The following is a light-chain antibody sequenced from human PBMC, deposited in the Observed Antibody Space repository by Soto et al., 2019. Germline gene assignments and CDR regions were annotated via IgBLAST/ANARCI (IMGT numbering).Light chain of an antibody. V-gene: IGLV2-14*01. J-gene: IGLJ1*01. CDR2: EVT. CDR1: SSDVGGYKY. Sequence: QSALTQPASVSGSPGQSITISCAGSSSDVGGYKYVSWYQQLPGNAPKLIIYEVTIRPSGVSNRFSGSESGNTASLTISGLQAEDEADYYCSSYSSSSISYVFGTGTKLTVL. CDR3: SSYSSSSISYV.